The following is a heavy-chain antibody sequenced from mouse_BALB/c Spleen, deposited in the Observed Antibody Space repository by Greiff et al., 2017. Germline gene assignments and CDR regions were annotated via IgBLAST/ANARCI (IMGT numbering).Heavy chain of an antibody. CDR3: ARTTVVARYAMDY. CDR1: GDSITSGY. Sequence: VQLKESGPSLVKPSQTLSLTCSVTGDSITSGYWNWIRKFPGNKLEYMGYISYSGSTYYNPSLKSRISITRDTSKNQYYLQLNSVTTEDTATYYCARTTVVARYAMDYWGQGTSVTVSS. V-gene: IGHV3-8*02. CDR2: ISYSGST. J-gene: IGHJ4*01. D-gene: IGHD1-1*01.